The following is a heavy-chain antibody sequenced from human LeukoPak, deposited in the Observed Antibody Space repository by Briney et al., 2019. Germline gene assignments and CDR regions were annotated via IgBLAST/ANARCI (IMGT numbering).Heavy chain of an antibody. Sequence: GGSLRLSYAASGFTSNTYGMHWVRQAPGKGLEWVAVIWSDGTHKYYSDSVKGRFTISRDNSKNTLYLEMNSLRVEDTAVYYCAKSNSESQTTVGNWGQGTLVTVSS. J-gene: IGHJ4*02. V-gene: IGHV3-33*06. CDR1: GFTSNTYG. CDR2: IWSDGTHK. CDR3: AKSNSESQTTVGN. D-gene: IGHD1-26*01.